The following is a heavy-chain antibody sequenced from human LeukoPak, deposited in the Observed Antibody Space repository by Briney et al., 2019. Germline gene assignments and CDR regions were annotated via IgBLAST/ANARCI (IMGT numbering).Heavy chain of an antibody. CDR1: GLTFSSYA. Sequence: PGGSLRLSCAASGLTFSSYAMSWVRQAPGKGLEYISVIYSGGITYYADSVKGRFTISRDNSKNTLYLQMTSLRAEDTAVYYCARDSGAGYYFDHWGQGTLVTVSS. J-gene: IGHJ4*02. CDR3: ARDSGAGYYFDH. D-gene: IGHD7-27*01. V-gene: IGHV3-66*01. CDR2: IYSGGIT.